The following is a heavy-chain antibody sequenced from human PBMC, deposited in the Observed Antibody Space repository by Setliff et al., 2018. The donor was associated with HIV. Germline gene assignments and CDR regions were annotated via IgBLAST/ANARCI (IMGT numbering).Heavy chain of an antibody. D-gene: IGHD2-15*01. V-gene: IGHV4-4*09. Sequence: PSEPLSLPCTVSGGSISTSYWTWIRQPPGKGLEWIAYIYISGTTNYNPSLKSRVTISLDTSRNQFSLKLGSVTAADTAMYYCAREHCSGGSCNGFDIWGQGTMVT. CDR2: IYISGTT. CDR3: AREHCSGGSCNGFDI. CDR1: GGSISTSY. J-gene: IGHJ3*02.